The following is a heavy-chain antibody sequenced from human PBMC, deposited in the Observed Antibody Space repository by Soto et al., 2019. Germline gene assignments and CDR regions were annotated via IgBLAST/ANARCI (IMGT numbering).Heavy chain of an antibody. V-gene: IGHV3-33*01. CDR2: IGRDGSNR. CDR3: ARGLVPPAVSLTNQYRHGMDV. CDR1: GFAFSGYG. D-gene: IGHD2-2*01. Sequence: VHLVESGGGVVQPGRSLRLSCAASGFAFSGYGMHWVRQAPGKGLEWVTFIGRDGSNRYYSDSVKGRFTVSRDNFKNCLYLEMSGLRAGDTAVYYCARGLVPPAVSLTNQYRHGMDVWCQGTKVTVS. J-gene: IGHJ6*02.